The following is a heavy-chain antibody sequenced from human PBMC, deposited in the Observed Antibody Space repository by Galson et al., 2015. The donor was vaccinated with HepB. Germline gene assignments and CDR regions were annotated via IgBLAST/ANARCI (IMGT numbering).Heavy chain of an antibody. Sequence: SVKVSCKASGYTFTGYYMHWVRQAPGQGLVWMGWINPNSGGTNYAQKLQGRVTMTRDTSISTAYMELSRLRSDDTAVYYCAREHSYGMYYFDYWGQGTLVTVSS. CDR2: INPNSGGT. J-gene: IGHJ4*02. D-gene: IGHD5-18*01. V-gene: IGHV1-2*02. CDR1: GYTFTGYY. CDR3: AREHSYGMYYFDY.